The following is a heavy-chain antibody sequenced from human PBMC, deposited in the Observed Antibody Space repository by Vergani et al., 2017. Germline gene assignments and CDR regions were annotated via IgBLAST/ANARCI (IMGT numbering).Heavy chain of an antibody. V-gene: IGHV3-23*01. CDR2: ISGSGGST. Sequence: PLLSSLGGLVQPGGSLILSCAASGFTFSSYAMSWVRQAPGKGLEWVSAISGSGGSTYYADSVKGRFTISRDNSKNTLYLQMNSLRAEDTAVYYCAKDRRDTAMVSHYYYYYYMDVWGKGTTVTVSS. CDR1: GFTFSSYA. J-gene: IGHJ6*03. CDR3: AKDRRDTAMVSHYYYYYYMDV. D-gene: IGHD5-18*01.